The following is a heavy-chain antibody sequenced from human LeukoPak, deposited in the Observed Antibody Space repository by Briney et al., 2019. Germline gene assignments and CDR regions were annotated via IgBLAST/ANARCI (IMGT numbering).Heavy chain of an antibody. Sequence: ASVKVSCKASGYTFTSYYIHWVRQAPGQGLEWMGIINPSGGSTTYAQKFQGRVTMTRDTSTGIVYMELSSLRSEDAAVYYCARDRDSSSWYLDYWGQGTLVTVSS. CDR2: INPSGGST. CDR3: ARDRDSSSWYLDY. J-gene: IGHJ4*02. CDR1: GYTFTSYY. V-gene: IGHV1-46*01. D-gene: IGHD6-13*01.